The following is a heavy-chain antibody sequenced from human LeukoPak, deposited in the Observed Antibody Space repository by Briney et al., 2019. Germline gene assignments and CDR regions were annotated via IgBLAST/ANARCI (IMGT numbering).Heavy chain of an antibody. V-gene: IGHV4-30-2*01. J-gene: IGHJ3*02. CDR2: IYHSGST. CDR3: ASAYGGNVGFGKDAFDI. Sequence: SQTLSLTCTVSGGSISSGGYYWSWIRQPPGKGLEWIGYIYHSGSTYYNPSLKSRVTISVDRSKNQFSLKLSSVTAADTAVYYCASAYGGNVGFGKDAFDIWGQGTMVTVSS. D-gene: IGHD4-23*01. CDR1: GGSISSGGYY.